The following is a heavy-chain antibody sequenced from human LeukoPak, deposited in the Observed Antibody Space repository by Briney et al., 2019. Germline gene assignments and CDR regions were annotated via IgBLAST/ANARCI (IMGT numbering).Heavy chain of an antibody. Sequence: SETLSLTCSVSGYSFTSGHYWGWIRQPPGKGLEWIANIYHTGSAHYNPSLKSRVTISVDTSKIQFSLRLSSVTAADTAVYFCAKSIASAGTNSCYYMDVWGTGTTVTVSS. CDR2: IYHTGSA. CDR1: GYSFTSGHY. CDR3: AKSIASAGTNSCYYMDV. D-gene: IGHD6-13*01. J-gene: IGHJ6*03. V-gene: IGHV4-38-2*01.